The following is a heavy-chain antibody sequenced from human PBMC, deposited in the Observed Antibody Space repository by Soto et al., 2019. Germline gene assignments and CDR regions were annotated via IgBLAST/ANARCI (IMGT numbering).Heavy chain of an antibody. J-gene: IGHJ6*04. Sequence: RIGCASCRFIVWSYWVAVSRQTTEKGLVWVSRINSSSTYTNYEDSVKGRFTISRDNFKNTLYLQMNSLRADDTAVYYCAVPVPAPTHYDYYVLDVWGKGTTVPVSS. V-gene: IGHV3-74*01. CDR3: AVPVPAPTHYDYYVLDV. CDR2: INSSSTYT. CDR1: RFIVWSYW. D-gene: IGHD2-2*01.